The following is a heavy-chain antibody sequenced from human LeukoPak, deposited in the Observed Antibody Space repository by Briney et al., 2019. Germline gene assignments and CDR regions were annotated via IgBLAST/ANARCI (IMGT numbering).Heavy chain of an antibody. Sequence: ASVKVSCKGSGYTFTSYGISWVRQAPAQGLEWVGWISAYNGNTNYAQKLQGRVTMTTDTSTSTASMELRSLRSDDTAVYYCARVPYCSSTSCPGAYAFDIWGQGTMVTVSS. CDR3: ARVPYCSSTSCPGAYAFDI. V-gene: IGHV1-18*01. CDR1: GYTFTSYG. D-gene: IGHD2-2*01. J-gene: IGHJ3*02. CDR2: ISAYNGNT.